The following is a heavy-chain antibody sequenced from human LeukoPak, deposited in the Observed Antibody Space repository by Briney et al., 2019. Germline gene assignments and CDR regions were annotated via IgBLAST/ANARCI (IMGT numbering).Heavy chain of an antibody. J-gene: IGHJ4*02. CDR3: ARGLWDIVVVIAATPFDY. Sequence: GGSLRLSCAASGFTFSSYSMNWVRQAPGKGLEWVSSISSSSSYIYYADSVKGRFTISRDNAKNSLNLQMNSLRAEDTAVYYCARGLWDIVVVIAATPFDYWGQGTQVTVSS. CDR1: GFTFSSYS. CDR2: ISSSSSYI. V-gene: IGHV3-21*01. D-gene: IGHD2-15*01.